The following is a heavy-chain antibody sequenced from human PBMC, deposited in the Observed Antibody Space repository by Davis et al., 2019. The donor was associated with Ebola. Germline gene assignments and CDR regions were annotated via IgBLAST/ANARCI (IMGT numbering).Heavy chain of an antibody. V-gene: IGHV3-11*01. CDR1: GFTFSDYY. Sequence: GESLKISCAASGFTFSDYYMSWIRQAPGKGLVWVSYISSSGSTIYYADSVKGRFTISRDNAKNSLYLQMNSLRAEDTALYYCAKDHNYDFWSGMDVWGQGTTVTVSS. J-gene: IGHJ6*02. CDR3: AKDHNYDFWSGMDV. D-gene: IGHD3-3*01. CDR2: ISSSGSTI.